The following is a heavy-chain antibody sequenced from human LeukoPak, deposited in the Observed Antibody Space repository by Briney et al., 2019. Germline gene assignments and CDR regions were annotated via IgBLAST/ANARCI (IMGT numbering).Heavy chain of an antibody. Sequence: PSETLSLTCTVSVGSITSGRYYWSWSRQPAGKGLEWIGRIYTSGSTNYSPSLTSRVTISVDTSNNQFSLKLSSVTAADTAVYYCARMSGVVVAGTSWFDPWGQGTLVTVSS. CDR2: IYTSGST. CDR1: VGSITSGRYY. J-gene: IGHJ5*02. V-gene: IGHV4-61*02. CDR3: ARMSGVVVAGTSWFDP. D-gene: IGHD6-19*01.